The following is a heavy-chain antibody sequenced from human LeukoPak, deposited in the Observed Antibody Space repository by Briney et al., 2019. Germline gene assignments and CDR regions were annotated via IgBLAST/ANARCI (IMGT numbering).Heavy chain of an antibody. Sequence: GGSLRLSSAASGFTFSSYGMSWVRQAPGKGLEWVSAISGSGGSTYYADSVKGRFTISRDNSKNTLYLQMNSLRAEDTAIYYCAKDKRSGSTGFLDYWGQGTLVTVSS. J-gene: IGHJ4*02. CDR3: AKDKRSGSTGFLDY. CDR2: ISGSGGST. V-gene: IGHV3-23*01. D-gene: IGHD1-26*01. CDR1: GFTFSSYG.